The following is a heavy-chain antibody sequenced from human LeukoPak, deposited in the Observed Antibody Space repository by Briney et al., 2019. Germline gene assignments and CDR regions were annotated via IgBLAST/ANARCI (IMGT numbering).Heavy chain of an antibody. Sequence: SETLSLTCALSTVSGSSGNFWSWVRQPPGEGLEWIGEVHKSGRTNYNPSLKTRVTISVDTSKNQFSLRLSSVTAADTAVYYCASRRGPSIVGSGRQTYYYYYGMDVWGQGTTVTVSS. CDR1: TVSGSSGNF. CDR2: VHKSGRT. J-gene: IGHJ6*02. D-gene: IGHD3-10*01. V-gene: IGHV4-4*02. CDR3: ASRRGPSIVGSGRQTYYYYYGMDV.